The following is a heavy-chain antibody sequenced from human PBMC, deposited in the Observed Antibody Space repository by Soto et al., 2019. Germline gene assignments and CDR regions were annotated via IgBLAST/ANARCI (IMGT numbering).Heavy chain of an antibody. CDR1: GGTFSSYA. D-gene: IGHD1-1*01. CDR2: IIPIFGTA. Sequence: SVKVSCKASGGTFSSYAISWVRQAPGQGLEWMGGIIPIFGTANYAQKFQGRVTITGDKSTSTAYMELSRLRSEDTAVYYCARVGKPRQLGVFDVWGQGTMVTVSS. V-gene: IGHV1-69*06. CDR3: ARVGKPRQLGVFDV. J-gene: IGHJ3*01.